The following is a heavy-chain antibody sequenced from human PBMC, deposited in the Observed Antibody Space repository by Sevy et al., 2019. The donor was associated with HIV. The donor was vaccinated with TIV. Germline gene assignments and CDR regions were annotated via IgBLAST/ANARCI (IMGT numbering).Heavy chain of an antibody. CDR1: GHTFTDYF. J-gene: IGHJ4*02. CDR2: INPNSGAP. D-gene: IGHD5-18*01. CDR3: ASPGGYRYGSLLDY. Sequence: ASVKVSCKASGHTFTDYFIHWVRQAPGQRLEWMGWINPNSGAPKYGQKFEGRVTMTRDTSITTVYMEVSRLRSDDTAVYYCASPGGYRYGSLLDYWGQGTLVTVSS. V-gene: IGHV1-2*02.